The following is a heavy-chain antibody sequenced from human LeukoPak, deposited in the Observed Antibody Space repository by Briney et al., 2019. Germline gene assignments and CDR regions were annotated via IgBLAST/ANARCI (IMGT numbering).Heavy chain of an antibody. CDR3: AKGGTVTSFRD. CDR1: GFTFSSYA. V-gene: IGHV3-23*01. D-gene: IGHD4-17*01. J-gene: IGHJ4*02. CDR2: ISGSGGST. Sequence: GGSLRLSCAASGFTFSSYAMSWVRQAPGKGLEWVSAISGSGGSTYYADSVKGRFTISRDNSKNALYPQMNSLRAEDTAVYYCAKGGTVTSFRDWGQGTLVTVSS.